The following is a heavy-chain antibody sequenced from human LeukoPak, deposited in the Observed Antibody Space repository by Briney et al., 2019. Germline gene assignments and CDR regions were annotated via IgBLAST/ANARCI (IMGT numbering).Heavy chain of an antibody. J-gene: IGHJ4*02. CDR2: IYPGDSDT. Sequence: GESLKISCKGSGYKFTNYWIGWVRQMPGKGLEWMGNIYPGDSDTRYSPSFQGQVTISADKSISTAYLQWSSLKASDTAMYYCARRCSGGSCYSGVDYWGQGTLVTVSS. V-gene: IGHV5-51*01. CDR3: ARRCSGGSCYSGVDY. D-gene: IGHD2-15*01. CDR1: GYKFTNYW.